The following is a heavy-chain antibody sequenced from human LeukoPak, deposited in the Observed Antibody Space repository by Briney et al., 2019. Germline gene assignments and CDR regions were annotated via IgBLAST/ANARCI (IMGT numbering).Heavy chain of an antibody. CDR2: INRDGTKT. J-gene: IGHJ6*03. CDR1: GFTFTSFW. D-gene: IGHD5-18*01. CDR3: ARKGYSYGYYYMDV. V-gene: IGHV3-7*03. Sequence: GGSLRLSCAASGFTFTSFWMTWVRQSPGKGLEWVANINRDGTKTTYVDSVKGRFTISRDNAKNSLFLHMSSLRAEDTALYYCARKGYSYGYYYMDVWGKGTTVTVSS.